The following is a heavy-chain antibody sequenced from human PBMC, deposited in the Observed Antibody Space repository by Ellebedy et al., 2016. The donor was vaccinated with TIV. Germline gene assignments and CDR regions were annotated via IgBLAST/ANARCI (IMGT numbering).Heavy chain of an antibody. J-gene: IGHJ3*02. CDR2: IHTSGIT. CDR3: ARPVLTYGDYAFDI. CDR1: GGSISSYY. Sequence: MPSETLSLTCTVSGGSISSYYWSRIRQSAGKGLEWVGRIHTSGITTYNPSLKTRVTMSVDTSKNQFSLNLRSVTAADTALYYCARPVLTYGDYAFDIWGQGTMVTVSS. V-gene: IGHV4-4*07. D-gene: IGHD4-17*01.